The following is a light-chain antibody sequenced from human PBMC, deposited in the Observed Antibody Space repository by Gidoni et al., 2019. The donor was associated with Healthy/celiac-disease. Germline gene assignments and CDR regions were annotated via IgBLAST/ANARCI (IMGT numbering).Light chain of an antibody. Sequence: AIRMPQSPSSLAASTGDRVTSTCRASQCISSYLAWYQQKPGKAPKLLIYAASTLQCGVPSRFIGSVSGTDFTLSISCLQSEDFATYSFQQYYSYPRTFGQGTKLEIK. V-gene: IGKV1-8*01. CDR3: QQYYSYPRT. J-gene: IGKJ2*01. CDR1: QCISSY. CDR2: AAS.